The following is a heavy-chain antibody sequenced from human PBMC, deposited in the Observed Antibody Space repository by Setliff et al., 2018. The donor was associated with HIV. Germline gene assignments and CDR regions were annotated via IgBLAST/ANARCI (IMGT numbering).Heavy chain of an antibody. V-gene: IGHV4-31*03. CDR1: GGSTTSGGYY. Sequence: SETLSLTCSVSGGSTTSGGYYWSWIRQHPGKGLEYIGYIYYSGSTYNNPSLKSRVTMSIDTSTQQFFLNVTSVTAADTAVYYCAGFSYNFWVYRFDHWGQGALVTVSS. J-gene: IGHJ4*02. D-gene: IGHD3-3*01. CDR2: IYYSGST. CDR3: AGFSYNFWVYRFDH.